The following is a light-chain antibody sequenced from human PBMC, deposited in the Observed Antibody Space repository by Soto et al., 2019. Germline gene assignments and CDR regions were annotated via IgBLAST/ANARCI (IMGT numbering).Light chain of an antibody. Sequence: IVMTQSPLSLPVTPGEPASISCRSSQSLLHSNGYNYLDWYLQKPGQSPQLLIYLGSNRASGVPDRFSGSGSGTDFTLKISRVEAEDVGVYYCMQALQTLLTFGGGTKVEIK. CDR1: QSLLHSNGYNY. CDR2: LGS. J-gene: IGKJ4*01. V-gene: IGKV2-28*01. CDR3: MQALQTLLT.